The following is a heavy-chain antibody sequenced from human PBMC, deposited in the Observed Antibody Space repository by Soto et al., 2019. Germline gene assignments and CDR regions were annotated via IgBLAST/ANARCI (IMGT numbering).Heavy chain of an antibody. D-gene: IGHD2-8*01. CDR3: AKNGQPPYYYYGMDV. CDR2: ISGYNGDT. V-gene: IGHV1-18*01. CDR1: GYTFTRYG. J-gene: IGHJ6*02. Sequence: QGQLVQSGAEVKKPGASMKVSCKASGYTFTRYGISWVRQAPGQGLEWMGWISGYNGDTKYAQKLQGRVTMTVDTSTTTAYMELRSLTSDDRAVYYCAKNGQPPYYYYGMDVWGQGTTVTVSS.